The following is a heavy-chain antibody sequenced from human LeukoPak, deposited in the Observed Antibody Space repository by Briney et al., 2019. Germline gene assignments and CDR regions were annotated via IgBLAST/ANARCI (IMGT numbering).Heavy chain of an antibody. Sequence: SETLSLTCTVSGGSISSGSYYWSWIRQPAGKGLEWIVRIYTSGSTNYNPSLKSRITISVDTSKNQFSLKLSSVTAADTAVYYCARQKWITMVRGVINWFDPWGQGTLVTVSS. CDR2: IYTSGST. D-gene: IGHD3-10*01. CDR3: ARQKWITMVRGVINWFDP. V-gene: IGHV4-61*02. J-gene: IGHJ5*02. CDR1: GGSISSGSYY.